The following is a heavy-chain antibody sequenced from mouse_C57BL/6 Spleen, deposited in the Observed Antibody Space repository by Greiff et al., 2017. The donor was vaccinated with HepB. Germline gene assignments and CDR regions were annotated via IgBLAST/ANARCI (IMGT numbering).Heavy chain of an antibody. V-gene: IGHV1-78*01. CDR2: IYPRDGST. J-gene: IGHJ2*01. Sequence: VQLQQSDAELVKPGASVKISCKVSGYTFTDHTIHWMKQRPEQGLEWIGYIYPRDGSTKYNEKFKGKATLTADKSSSTAYMQLNSLTSQDSAVYFCARRYGSSPYYLDYWGQGTTLTVSS. CDR1: GYTFTDHT. D-gene: IGHD1-1*01. CDR3: ARRYGSSPYYLDY.